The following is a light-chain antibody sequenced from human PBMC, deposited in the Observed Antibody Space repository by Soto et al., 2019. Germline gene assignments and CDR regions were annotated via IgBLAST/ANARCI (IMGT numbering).Light chain of an antibody. Sequence: DIQMTQSPSTLSASVGDRVTITCRASQSISSWLAWYQQKPGKAPKLLIYGASSLESGVPSRFSGSGSVTEFTLTIDSLQPDDFATYHCQQYSSSPPTFGQGTKLEI. V-gene: IGKV1-5*01. CDR3: QQYSSSPPT. CDR1: QSISSW. CDR2: GAS. J-gene: IGKJ2*01.